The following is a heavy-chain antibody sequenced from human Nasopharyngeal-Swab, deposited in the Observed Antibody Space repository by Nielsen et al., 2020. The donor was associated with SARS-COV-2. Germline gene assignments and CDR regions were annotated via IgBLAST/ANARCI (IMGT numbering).Heavy chain of an antibody. CDR3: ARDQAYYDSSGLDY. CDR2: ISGSGDNT. CDR1: GFTFSSYA. Sequence: GESLKISCAASGFTFSSYAMSWVRQAPRKGLEWVSGISGSGDNTDYADSVKGRFTISRDNSKNTLYLQMNSLRAEDTAVYYCARDQAYYDSSGLDYWGQGTLVTVSS. D-gene: IGHD3-22*01. J-gene: IGHJ4*02. V-gene: IGHV3-23*01.